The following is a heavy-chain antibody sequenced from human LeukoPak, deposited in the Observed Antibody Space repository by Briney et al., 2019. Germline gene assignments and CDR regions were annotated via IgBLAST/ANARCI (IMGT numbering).Heavy chain of an antibody. CDR2: IYYSGST. J-gene: IGHJ4*02. CDR1: GGSVSSGSYY. V-gene: IGHV4-61*01. D-gene: IGHD3-3*01. CDR3: ARVNDFWSGYYTGKGPSFDY. Sequence: PSETLSLTCTVPGGSVSSGSYYWSWIRQPPGKGLEWIGYIYYSGSTNYNPSLKSRVTISVDTSKNQFSLKLSSVTAADTAVYYCARVNDFWSGYYTGKGPSFDYWGQGTLVTVSS.